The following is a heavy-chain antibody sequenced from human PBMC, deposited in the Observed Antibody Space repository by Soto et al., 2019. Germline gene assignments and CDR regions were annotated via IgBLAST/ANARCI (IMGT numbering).Heavy chain of an antibody. V-gene: IGHV4-34*01. CDR2: INHSGST. CDR3: ARVGEYCSSTSCRDWFDP. CDR1: GGSFSGYY. D-gene: IGHD2-2*01. J-gene: IGHJ5*02. Sequence: QVQLQQWGAGLLKPSETLSLTCAVYGGSFSGYYWSWIRQPPGKGLEWIGEINHSGSTNYNPSLKSRVTISVDTSKNQFSLKLSSVTAADTVVYYCARVGEYCSSTSCRDWFDPWGQGTLVTVSS.